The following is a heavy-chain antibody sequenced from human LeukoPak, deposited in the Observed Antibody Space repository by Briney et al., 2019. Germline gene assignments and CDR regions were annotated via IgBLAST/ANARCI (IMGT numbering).Heavy chain of an antibody. V-gene: IGHV4-31*03. CDR1: GGSISSGGYY. Sequence: SQTLSLTCTDSGGSISSGGYYWSWIRQHPGKGLEWIGYIYYSGSTCYNPSLKSRVTISVDTSKNQFSLNLSSVTAADTAVYYCARDSGDWFDPWGQGTLVTVSS. J-gene: IGHJ5*02. CDR3: ARDSGDWFDP. CDR2: IYYSGST.